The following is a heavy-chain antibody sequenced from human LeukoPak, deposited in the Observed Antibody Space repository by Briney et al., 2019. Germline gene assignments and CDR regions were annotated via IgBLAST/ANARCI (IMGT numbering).Heavy chain of an antibody. CDR1: GFTFSSYS. CDR3: ARANWNGPNLFDP. CDR2: ISSSSSTI. Sequence: GGSLRLSCAASGFTFSSYSMNWVRQAPGKGLEWVSYISSSSSTIYYADSVKGRFTISRDNSKNTLYLQMNSLRAEDTAVYYCARANWNGPNLFDPWGQGTLVTVSS. V-gene: IGHV3-48*01. J-gene: IGHJ5*02. D-gene: IGHD1-1*01.